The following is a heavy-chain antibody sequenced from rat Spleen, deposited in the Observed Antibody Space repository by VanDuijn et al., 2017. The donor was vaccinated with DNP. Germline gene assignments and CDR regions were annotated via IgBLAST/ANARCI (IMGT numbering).Heavy chain of an antibody. V-gene: IGHV5-7*01. CDR3: ARHRTIMPYYYAMDA. CDR2: ISYNGGTP. D-gene: IGHD1-12*01. Sequence: EVQLVKSGGGLVQPGRSLKLSCAVSGFTFSDYYMAWVRQAPAKGLEWVATISYNGGTPYYRDSVKGRFTISRDNAQSTLYLQMDSLRSEDTATYYCARHRTIMPYYYAMDAWGQGASVTVSS. CDR1: GFTFSDYY. J-gene: IGHJ4*01.